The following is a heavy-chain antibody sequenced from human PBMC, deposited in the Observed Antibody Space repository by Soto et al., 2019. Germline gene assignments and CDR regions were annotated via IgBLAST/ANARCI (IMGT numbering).Heavy chain of an antibody. CDR1: GGTFSSYA. CDR2: IIPIFGTA. J-gene: IGHJ4*02. V-gene: IGHV1-69*13. D-gene: IGHD2-2*01. Sequence: VASVKVSCKASGGTFSSYAIGWVRQAPGQGLEWMGGIIPIFGTANYAQKFQGRVTITADESTSTAYMELSSLRSEDTAVYYCARADCSSTSCYAIDYWGQGTLVTVSS. CDR3: ARADCSSTSCYAIDY.